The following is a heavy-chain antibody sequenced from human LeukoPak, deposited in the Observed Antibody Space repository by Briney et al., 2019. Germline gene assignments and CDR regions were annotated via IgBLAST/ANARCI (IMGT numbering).Heavy chain of an antibody. CDR3: ATRTPLIRGIIRTYFYLGMDV. Sequence: ASVKVSCKVSVYTLTELLIYWVRQATGKGLEWMGSFDCEDRDTIYAPKFQDRVTMTVDTSTDSAYMEMNSLRSEDTAVYYCATRTPLIRGIIRTYFYLGMDVWGQGTTVTVSS. D-gene: IGHD3-10*01. CDR2: FDCEDRDT. CDR1: VYTLTELL. J-gene: IGHJ6*02. V-gene: IGHV1-24*01.